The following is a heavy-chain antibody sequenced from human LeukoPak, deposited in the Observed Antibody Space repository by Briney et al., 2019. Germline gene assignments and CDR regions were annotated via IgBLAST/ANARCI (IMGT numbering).Heavy chain of an antibody. V-gene: IGHV1-2*02. CDR1: GYTFTGYY. J-gene: IGHJ4*02. Sequence: GASVKVSCKASGYTFTGYYMHWVRQAPGQGLEWMGWINPNSGGTNYAQKFQGRVTMTRDTSISTAYMELSRLRSDDTAVYYCARETSIAVAGLGEGYWGQGTLVTVSS. D-gene: IGHD6-19*01. CDR2: INPNSGGT. CDR3: ARETSIAVAGLGEGY.